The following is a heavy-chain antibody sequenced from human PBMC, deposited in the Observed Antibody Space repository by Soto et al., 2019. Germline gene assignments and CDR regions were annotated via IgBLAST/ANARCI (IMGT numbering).Heavy chain of an antibody. D-gene: IGHD3-16*02. CDR2: MSGISSYI. Sequence: GGSLRLSCSASGFIISDYSMNWVRQAPGKGLEWVASMSGISSYIYHAESVKGRFTISRDHANNSLILQLNSLRAEDTAIYYCARDSRVVVGSFEYWGQGTRVTVSS. CDR1: GFIISDYS. J-gene: IGHJ4*02. V-gene: IGHV3-21*01. CDR3: ARDSRVVVGSFEY.